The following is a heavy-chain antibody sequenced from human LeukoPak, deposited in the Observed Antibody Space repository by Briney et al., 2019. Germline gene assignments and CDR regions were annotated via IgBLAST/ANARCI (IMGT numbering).Heavy chain of an antibody. Sequence: GASVKVSCKASGYTFTSYDINWVRQATGQGLEWMGWMNPNSGNTGYAQKFQGRVTMTRNTSISTAYMELSSLRSEDTAVYYCARGSPHCSSTSCYAEPTDYWGQGTLVTVSS. CDR2: MNPNSGNT. CDR1: GYTFTSYD. J-gene: IGHJ4*02. V-gene: IGHV1-8*01. CDR3: ARGSPHCSSTSCYAEPTDY. D-gene: IGHD2-2*01.